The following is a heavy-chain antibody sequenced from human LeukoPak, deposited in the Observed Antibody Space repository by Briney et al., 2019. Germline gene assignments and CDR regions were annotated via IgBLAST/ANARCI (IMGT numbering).Heavy chain of an antibody. Sequence: SETLSLTCTVSGYSISSGYYWGWIRQPPGKGLEWIGSIYHSGSTYYNPSLKSRVTISVDTSKNQFSLRPSSVTAADTAVYYCATNSGSLTGGLFDYWGQGTLVTVYS. CDR1: GYSISSGYY. V-gene: IGHV4-38-2*02. D-gene: IGHD1-26*01. CDR2: IYHSGST. J-gene: IGHJ4*02. CDR3: ATNSGSLTGGLFDY.